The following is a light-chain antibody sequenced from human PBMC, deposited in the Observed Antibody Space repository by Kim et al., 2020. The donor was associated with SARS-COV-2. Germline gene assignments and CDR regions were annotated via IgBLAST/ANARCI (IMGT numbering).Light chain of an antibody. CDR3: AAWDDSMNGVV. CDR2: TKN. V-gene: IGLV1-44*01. Sequence: GQRVNISCTRSSSNIGSNTVKWYQQLQGTAPKLLIHTKNQRPSGVPDRLSGSKTGTSASLAISGLQSEDEADYYCAAWDDSMNGVVFGGGTQLTVL. CDR1: SSNIGSNT. J-gene: IGLJ2*01.